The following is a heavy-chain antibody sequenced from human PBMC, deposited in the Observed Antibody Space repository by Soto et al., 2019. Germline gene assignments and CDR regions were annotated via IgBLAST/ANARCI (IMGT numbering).Heavy chain of an antibody. CDR3: AKEIGYCSSTSCPPGYYYGMDV. J-gene: IGHJ6*02. CDR2: ISGSGGST. Sequence: GGSLRLSCAASGFTFSSYAMSWVRQAPGKGLEWVSAISGSGGSTYYADSVKGRFTISRDNSKNTLYLQMNSLRAEDTAVYYCAKEIGYCSSTSCPPGYYYGMDVWGQGTTDTVSS. D-gene: IGHD2-2*01. CDR1: GFTFSSYA. V-gene: IGHV3-23*01.